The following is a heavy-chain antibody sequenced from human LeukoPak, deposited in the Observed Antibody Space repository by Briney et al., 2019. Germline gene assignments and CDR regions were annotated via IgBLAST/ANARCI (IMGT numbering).Heavy chain of an antibody. CDR1: GFTFSSYA. V-gene: IGHV3-23*01. J-gene: IGHJ4*02. Sequence: PGGSLRLSCAASGFTFSSYAMGWVRQAPGKGLEWVSAIGVSGTSTYYPDSVKGRFTISRDNSKNTLYLQMNSLRAEDTAVYYCAKDAMYGGYCSSTSCYIGDYWGQGTLVTVSS. CDR2: IGVSGTST. CDR3: AKDAMYGGYCSSTSCYIGDY. D-gene: IGHD2-2*02.